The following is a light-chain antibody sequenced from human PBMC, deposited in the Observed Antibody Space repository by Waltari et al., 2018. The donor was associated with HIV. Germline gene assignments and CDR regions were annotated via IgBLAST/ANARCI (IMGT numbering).Light chain of an antibody. J-gene: IGKJ4*01. CDR2: WAF. Sequence: DIVMTQSPDALAVSLGERATIKCNSSQNVFYSSNNRNYLSWYQQKAGQPPNLIIYWAFSRQSGVADRFSGSGSATDFPLIIRGLQAEDVAVYFCQQTYTIPPTFGGGTKVEIK. CDR1: QNVFYSSNNRNY. V-gene: IGKV4-1*01. CDR3: QQTYTIPPT.